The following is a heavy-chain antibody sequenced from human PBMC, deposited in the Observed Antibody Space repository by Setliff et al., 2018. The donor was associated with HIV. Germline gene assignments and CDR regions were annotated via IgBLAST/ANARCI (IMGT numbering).Heavy chain of an antibody. CDR2: ISGYNGNT. CDR3: ARVPYRSAWFSGGHDAFDV. CDR1: GYTFTSYG. Sequence: ASVKVSCKASGYTFTSYGISWVRQAPGQGLEWMGWISGYNGNTKYVQKYQGRVTMTTDTSTSKVYMELRTLRSDATAVYYCARVPYRSAWFSGGHDAFDVRGQGTMVTVSS. D-gene: IGHD6-19*01. J-gene: IGHJ3*01. V-gene: IGHV1-18*01.